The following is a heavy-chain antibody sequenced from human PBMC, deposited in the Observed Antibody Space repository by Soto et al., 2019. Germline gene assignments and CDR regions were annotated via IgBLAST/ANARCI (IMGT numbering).Heavy chain of an antibody. Sequence: SETLSLTCTVSGGSISSGGYYWSWIRQHPGKGLGWIGYIYYSGSTYYNPSLKSRVTISVDTSKNQFSLKLSSVTAADTAVYYCASVEMATKNVDYWGQGTLVTVSS. J-gene: IGHJ4*02. CDR2: IYYSGST. D-gene: IGHD5-12*01. CDR1: GGSISSGGYY. V-gene: IGHV4-30-4*08. CDR3: ASVEMATKNVDY.